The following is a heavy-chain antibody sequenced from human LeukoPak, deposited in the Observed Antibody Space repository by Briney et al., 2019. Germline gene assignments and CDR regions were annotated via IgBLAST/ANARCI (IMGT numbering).Heavy chain of an antibody. J-gene: IGHJ4*02. CDR1: GGSFSGYY. CDR3: ASGSLYYFDY. CDR2: INHSGST. V-gene: IGHV4-34*01. Sequence: SETLSLTCAVYGGSFSGYYWSWIRQPPGKGLEWIGEINHSGSTSYNPSLKSRVTISVDTSKNQFSLKLSSVTAADTAVYYCASGSLYYFDYWGQGTLVTVSS.